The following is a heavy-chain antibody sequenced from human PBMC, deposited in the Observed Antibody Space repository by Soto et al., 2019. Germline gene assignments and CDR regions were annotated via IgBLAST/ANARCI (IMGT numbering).Heavy chain of an antibody. D-gene: IGHD3-9*01. CDR3: GLASKWELLGYFYGMDV. CDR1: GGTFNTFA. J-gene: IGHJ6*02. V-gene: IGHV1-69*01. CDR2: VIPLFNTP. Sequence: QVQLVQSGAEVKKPGSSAKVSCKASGGTFNTFAFTWVRQAPGQGFEWMGGVIPLFNTPDYAQKFQGRVTITADESPITVYLELSGLSSDGTAVYFCGLASKWELLGYFYGMDVWGQGTTVIVSS.